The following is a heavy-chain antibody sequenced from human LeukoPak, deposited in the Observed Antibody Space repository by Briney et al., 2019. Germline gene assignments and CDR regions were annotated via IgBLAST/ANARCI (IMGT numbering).Heavy chain of an antibody. CDR2: INPNSGNT. CDR1: GYTFTSYV. V-gene: IGHV1-8*01. J-gene: IGHJ4*02. Sequence: GASVKVSCKASGYTFTSYVINWVRQATGQGLERMGRINPNSGNTGSAQKFQGRVTMTRNTSISTAYRELSSLRSEDTAVYYCAASITFGGVIVIPGSGPFDYWGQGTLVTVSS. D-gene: IGHD3-16*02. CDR3: AASITFGGVIVIPGSGPFDY.